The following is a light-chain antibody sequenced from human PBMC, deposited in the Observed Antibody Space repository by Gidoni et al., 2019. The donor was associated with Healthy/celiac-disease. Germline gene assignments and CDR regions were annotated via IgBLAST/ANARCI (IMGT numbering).Light chain of an antibody. CDR3: QQLNSYPLT. Sequence: DPVTITCRASQGISSYLAWYQQKPGQAPKLLIYAASTLQSGVPSRFSGSGSGTDFTLTISSLQPEDFATYYCQQLNSYPLTFGGGTKVEIK. CDR1: QGISSY. CDR2: AAS. V-gene: IGKV1-9*01. J-gene: IGKJ4*01.